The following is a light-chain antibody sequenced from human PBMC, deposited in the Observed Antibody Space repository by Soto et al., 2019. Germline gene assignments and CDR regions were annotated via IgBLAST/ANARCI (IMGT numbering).Light chain of an antibody. V-gene: IGLV2-14*03. CDR1: SSDIGAYNY. CDR3: SSYTSATTYV. J-gene: IGLJ1*01. Sequence: QSVLTQPASVSGSPGQSITISCTGTSSDIGAYNYDSWYQQHHPGEAPKLIIYDVSHRPPGVSNRFSGSKSGNTASLTISGLQTEDEADYYSSSYTSATTYVFGTGTKVTVL. CDR2: DVS.